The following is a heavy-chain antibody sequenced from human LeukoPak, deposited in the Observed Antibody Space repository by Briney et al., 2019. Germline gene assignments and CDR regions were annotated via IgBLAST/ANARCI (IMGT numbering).Heavy chain of an antibody. D-gene: IGHD3-22*01. CDR1: GFTFSSYA. V-gene: IGHV3-23*01. CDR3: AKDRHYYDSSGIDY. Sequence: GGSLRLSCAASGFTFSSYATSWVRQAPGKGLEWVSAISGSGGSTYYADSVKGRFTISRDNSKNTLYLQMNSLRAVDTAVYYCAKDRHYYDSSGIDYWGQGTLVTVSS. CDR2: ISGSGGST. J-gene: IGHJ4*02.